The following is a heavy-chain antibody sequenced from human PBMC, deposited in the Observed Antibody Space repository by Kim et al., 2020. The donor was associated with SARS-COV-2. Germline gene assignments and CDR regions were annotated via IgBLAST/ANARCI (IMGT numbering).Heavy chain of an antibody. CDR2: INADSGGT. CDR1: GYTFTDYY. J-gene: IGHJ4*02. V-gene: IGHV1-2*02. CDR3: ARDWADNSFDS. Sequence: ASVKVSCKASGYTFTDYYIHWVRQAPGKGLEWMGCINADSGGTHYAQKFRGRVTMTTDTSINTAHMELTGLRSDDTAVFYCARDWADNSFDSWGQGPWSPSP. D-gene: IGHD7-27*01.